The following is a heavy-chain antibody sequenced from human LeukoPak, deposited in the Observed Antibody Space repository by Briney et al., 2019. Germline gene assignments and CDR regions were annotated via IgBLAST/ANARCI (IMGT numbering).Heavy chain of an antibody. Sequence: PSETLSLTCTVSGGSISSGSYYWTWIRQPPGKGLEWIGYIDHTGSTNYSPSLNSRVTISVDTSKNQFSLKLSSVTAADTAVYYCARARGIAVAGTRDAFDIWGQGTMVTVSS. CDR1: GGSISSGSYY. CDR3: ARARGIAVAGTRDAFDI. V-gene: IGHV4-61*01. CDR2: IDHTGST. J-gene: IGHJ3*02. D-gene: IGHD6-19*01.